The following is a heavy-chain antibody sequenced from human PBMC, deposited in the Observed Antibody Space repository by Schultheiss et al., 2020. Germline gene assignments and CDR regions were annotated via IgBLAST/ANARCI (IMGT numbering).Heavy chain of an antibody. D-gene: IGHD4-11*01. CDR2: IYYSGIT. J-gene: IGHJ4*02. Sequence: SETLSLICAVSGDSISSGNWWSWIRQPPGKGLEWIGYIYYSGITNYNPSLKSRVTISVDTSKNQFSLKLSSVTAADTAVYYCARSDYPESAKDYWGQGTLVSVSS. CDR1: GDSISSGNW. V-gene: IGHV4-61*01. CDR3: ARSDYPESAKDY.